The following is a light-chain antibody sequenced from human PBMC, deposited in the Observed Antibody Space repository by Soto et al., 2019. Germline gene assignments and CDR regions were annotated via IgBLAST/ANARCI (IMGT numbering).Light chain of an antibody. V-gene: IGLV1-40*01. Sequence: QSVLTQPPSVSGAPGQRVTISCTGSSSNIGAGYGVHWYQQLPGTAPKLLIYGNSNRPSGVPDRFSGSKSGTSASLAITGLQAEDEADYYCHSYESSSLSGFVFGSGTKVTVL. CDR1: SSNIGAGYG. CDR3: HSYESSSLSGFV. J-gene: IGLJ1*01. CDR2: GNS.